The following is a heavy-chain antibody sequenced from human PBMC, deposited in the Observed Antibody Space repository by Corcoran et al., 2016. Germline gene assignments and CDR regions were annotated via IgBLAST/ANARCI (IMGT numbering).Heavy chain of an antibody. CDR2: IIPIFGTA. Sequence: QVQLVQSGAEVKKPGSSVKVSCKASGGTFSSYAISWVRQAPGQGLEWMGGIIPIFGTANYAQKFQGRVTITADESTSTAYMELSSLRSEDTAVYYCARDPGGSSSFEHWYFDLWGRGTLVTVSS. CDR3: ARDPGGSSSFEHWYFDL. D-gene: IGHD6-13*01. J-gene: IGHJ2*01. CDR1: GGTFSSYA. V-gene: IGHV1-69*01.